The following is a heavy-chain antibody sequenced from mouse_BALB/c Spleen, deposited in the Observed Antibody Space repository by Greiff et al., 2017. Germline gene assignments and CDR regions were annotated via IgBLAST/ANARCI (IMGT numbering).Heavy chain of an antibody. Sequence: EVMLVESGGGLVQPGGSLRLSCATSGFTFTDYYMSWVRQPPGKALEWLGFIRNKANGYTTEYSASVKGRFTISSDNSQSILYLQMNTLRAEDSATYYCARDRTLTGDLDDWGQGTTLTVAA. CDR1: GFTFTDYY. D-gene: IGHD4-1*01. J-gene: IGHJ2*01. CDR2: IRNKANGYTT. V-gene: IGHV7-3*02. CDR3: ARDRTLTGDLDD.